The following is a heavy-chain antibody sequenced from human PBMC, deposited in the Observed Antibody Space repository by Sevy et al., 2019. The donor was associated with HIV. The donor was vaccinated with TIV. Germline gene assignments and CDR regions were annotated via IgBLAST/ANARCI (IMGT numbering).Heavy chain of an antibody. D-gene: IGHD1-7*01. V-gene: IGHV4-34*01. J-gene: IGHJ6*02. CDR1: GGSFSGYF. CDR3: ARETGTSNRYGLDV. CDR2: INHSGSS. Sequence: GSLRLSCAVYGGSFSGYFWTWIRQPPGKGLEWIGEINHSGSSKYNPSLKSRVTISVDTSKNQFSLTLKSVTAADTALYYCARETGTSNRYGLDVWGQGTTVTVSS.